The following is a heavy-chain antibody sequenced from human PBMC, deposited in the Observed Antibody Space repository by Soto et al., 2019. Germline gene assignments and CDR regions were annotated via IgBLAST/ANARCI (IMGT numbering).Heavy chain of an antibody. CDR1: GGSFSGYY. D-gene: IGHD3-10*01. CDR3: ARASLVTNTYDSGSGSQYGMDV. J-gene: IGHJ6*02. CDR2: INHSGST. Sequence: QVQLQQWGAGLLKPSETLSLTCAVYGGSFSGYYWSWIRQPPGKGLEWIGEINHSGSTNYNPSLKSRVTISVDTSKNQVALTLSSVTAAYTAVYYCARASLVTNTYDSGSGSQYGMDVWGQGTTVTVS. V-gene: IGHV4-34*01.